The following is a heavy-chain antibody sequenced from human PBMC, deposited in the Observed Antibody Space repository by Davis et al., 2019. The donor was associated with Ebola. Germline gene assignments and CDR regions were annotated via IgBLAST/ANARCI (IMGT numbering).Heavy chain of an antibody. Sequence: GESLKISCDTSGFIFRNYVMSWVRQAPGKGLEWVSTFGTGGDTYYADSVKGRFAISRDNSRGTLYLQLNSLRVEDSAIYYCVKDSSNIWFDIWGQGTLVTVSS. CDR2: FGTGGDT. D-gene: IGHD2/OR15-2a*01. CDR3: VKDSSNIWFDI. V-gene: IGHV3-23*01. CDR1: GFIFRNYV. J-gene: IGHJ3*02.